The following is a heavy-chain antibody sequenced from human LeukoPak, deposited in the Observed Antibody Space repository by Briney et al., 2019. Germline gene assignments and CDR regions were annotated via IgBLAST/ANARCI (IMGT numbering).Heavy chain of an antibody. V-gene: IGHV1-24*01. D-gene: IGHD6-19*01. CDR2: FDPEDGET. CDR1: GYTLTESS. J-gene: IGHJ6*02. Sequence: ASVKVSCKVSGYTLTESSMHWVRQAPGKGLEWMGGFDPEDGETIYAQKFQGRVTMTEDTSTDTAYMELSSLRSEDTAVYYCATAAVAGPPLNYYYGMDVWGQGTTVTVSS. CDR3: ATAAVAGPPLNYYYGMDV.